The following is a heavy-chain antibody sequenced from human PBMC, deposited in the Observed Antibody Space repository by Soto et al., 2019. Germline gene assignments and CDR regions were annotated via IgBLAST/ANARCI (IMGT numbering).Heavy chain of an antibody. J-gene: IGHJ4*02. CDR1: GGSISSGDYY. V-gene: IGHV4-30-4*01. CDR3: ARETNDYYDSSGYSDY. CDR2: IYYSGST. D-gene: IGHD3-22*01. Sequence: QVQLQESGPGLVKPSQTLSLTCTVSGGSISSGDYYWSWIRQPPGKGLEWIGYIYYSGSTYYNPSLKSRVTISVDTSKNQFYLKLSSVTAADTAVYYCARETNDYYDSSGYSDYWGQGTLVTVSS.